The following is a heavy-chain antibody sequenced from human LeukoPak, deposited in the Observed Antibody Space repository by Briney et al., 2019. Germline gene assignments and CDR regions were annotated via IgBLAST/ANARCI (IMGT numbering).Heavy chain of an antibody. Sequence: PSETLSLTCTASGGSISSYYWSWIRQPPGKGLEWIGYIYYRGSTNYNPSLKSRVTISVDTSKTQFSLKLSYVTAADTAVYYCARVSWFPGSSYYYMDVWDKGTTVTVSS. D-gene: IGHD3-9*01. CDR2: IYYRGST. CDR1: GGSISSYY. V-gene: IGHV4-59*01. J-gene: IGHJ6*03. CDR3: ARVSWFPGSSYYYMDV.